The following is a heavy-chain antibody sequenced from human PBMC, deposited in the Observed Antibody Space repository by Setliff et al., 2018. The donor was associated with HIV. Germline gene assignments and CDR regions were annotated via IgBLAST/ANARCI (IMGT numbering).Heavy chain of an antibody. D-gene: IGHD3-10*01. Sequence: GGSLRLSCVGSGFTPAFPFNSYWMSWVRQAPGKGLEWVANIKQDGSEKYYVDSVKGRFTISRDNAKNSPYLQMSGLRVDDTAVYFCARDLDYYGPSEAFDIWGQGTMVTVS. CDR2: IKQDGSEK. CDR3: ARDLDYYGPSEAFDI. V-gene: IGHV3-7*01. CDR1: GFTPAFPFNSYW. J-gene: IGHJ3*02.